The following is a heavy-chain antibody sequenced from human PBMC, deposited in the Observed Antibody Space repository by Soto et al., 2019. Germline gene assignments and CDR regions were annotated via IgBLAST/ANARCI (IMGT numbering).Heavy chain of an antibody. J-gene: IGHJ6*02. CDR1: GGSISSYY. Sequence: QVQLQESGPGLVKPSETLSLTCTVSGGSISSYYWSWIRQPPGKGLEWIGYIYYSGSTNYNPSLTRRVTISVDPSQNPFSLKLSSVTAADTAVYYCARAGGRGGVTHYYYYGMDVWGQGTTVTVSS. CDR3: ARAGGRGGVTHYYYYGMDV. CDR2: IYYSGST. V-gene: IGHV4-59*01. D-gene: IGHD2-21*02.